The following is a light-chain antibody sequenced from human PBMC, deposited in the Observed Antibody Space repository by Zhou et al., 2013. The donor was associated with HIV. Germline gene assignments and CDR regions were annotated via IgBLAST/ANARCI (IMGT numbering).Light chain of an antibody. Sequence: DTQMTQSPSSLSAPVGDRVTITCQASQDISNFLNWYQHRAGEAPDLLIYDASILGTGVPSRFSGSGSGTDFTLTISSLQPEDFATYYCQQTYSSPLTFGQGTTVEI. CDR3: QQTYSSPLT. J-gene: IGKJ1*01. CDR1: QDISNF. CDR2: DAS. V-gene: IGKV1-33*01.